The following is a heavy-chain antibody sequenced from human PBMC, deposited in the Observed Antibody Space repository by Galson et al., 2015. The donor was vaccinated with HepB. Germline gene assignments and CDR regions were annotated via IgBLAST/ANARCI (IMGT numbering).Heavy chain of an antibody. CDR2: AWYDGYTK. V-gene: IGHV3-33*06. D-gene: IGHD3-3*02. CDR3: AKDAFTRPRSWTPPSYDGTDG. Sequence: SLRLSCAASGFTFNNYATHWVRQAPGKGLEWVAVAWYDGYTKHYADSVKGRFTISRDSSKNTLYLQMDSLSPEDTALYYCAKDAFTRPRSWTPPSYDGTDGWGQGTMVTVSS. J-gene: IGHJ6*01. CDR1: GFTFNNYA.